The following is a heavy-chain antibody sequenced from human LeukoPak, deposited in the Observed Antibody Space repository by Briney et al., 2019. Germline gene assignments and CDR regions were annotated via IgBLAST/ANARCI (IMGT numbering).Heavy chain of an antibody. D-gene: IGHD6-6*01. CDR2: INPNSGGT. CDR3: ARLRDSSSYYFDY. V-gene: IGHV1-2*02. CDR1: GYTFTGYY. Sequence: ASVKVSCKASGYTFTGYYIHWVRQAPGQGLEWMGWINPNSGGTNYAQTFQGRVTMTRDTSITTAYMELSSLRFDDTAVYYCARLRDSSSYYFDYWGQGTLVTVSS. J-gene: IGHJ4*02.